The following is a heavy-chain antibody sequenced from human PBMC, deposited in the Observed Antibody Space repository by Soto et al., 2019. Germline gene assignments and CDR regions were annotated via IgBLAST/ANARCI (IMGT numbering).Heavy chain of an antibody. J-gene: IGHJ4*02. CDR2: IYYTGST. V-gene: IGHV4-31*03. CDR3: ATLYMVRGVRTFDY. Sequence: QVQLQESGPGLVKPSQTLSLTCTVSGGSISSGGYYWSWIRQHPGKGLEWIGYIYYTGSTYYNPSLTSRVTLLVDTSKNQSSLQLSSLTAADTAVYYCATLYMVRGVRTFDYWGQGTLVTVSS. CDR1: GGSISSGGYY. D-gene: IGHD3-10*01.